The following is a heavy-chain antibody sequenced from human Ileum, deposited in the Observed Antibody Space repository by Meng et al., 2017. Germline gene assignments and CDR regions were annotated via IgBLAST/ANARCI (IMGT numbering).Heavy chain of an antibody. Sequence: VLLHEEGPGLVKPSGTLPLTCAVSGDSISRCNGWNLVRQSPGKGLEWIGEIFHGGTTNYNPSLKTRVTLLMDKSKNQFSLQLTSVTAADTAVFYCARGIGDIRVGFDYWGQGILVTVSS. CDR3: ARGIGDIRVGFDY. V-gene: IGHV4-4*02. CDR2: IFHGGTT. J-gene: IGHJ4*02. D-gene: IGHD5-12*01. CDR1: GDSISRCNG.